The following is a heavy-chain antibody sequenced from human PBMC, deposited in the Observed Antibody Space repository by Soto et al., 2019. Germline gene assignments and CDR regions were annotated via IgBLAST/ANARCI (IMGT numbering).Heavy chain of an antibody. CDR2: ISSDGRNA. V-gene: IGHV3-74*01. D-gene: IGHD6-19*01. Sequence: EVQLVESGGGLVQPGGSLRLSCAASGFAFSSYWMHWVRQVPGKGPVWVSRISSDGRNATYADSVKGRFTISRDNAKNTLDLQMNGLTDEDTAVYYFIKASTGAGVGGYRWGQGTLVTVSS. CDR3: IKASTGAGVGGYR. CDR1: GFAFSSYW. J-gene: IGHJ4*02.